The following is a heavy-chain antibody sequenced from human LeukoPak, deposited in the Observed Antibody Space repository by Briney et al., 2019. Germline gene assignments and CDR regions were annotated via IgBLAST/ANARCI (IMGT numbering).Heavy chain of an antibody. CDR2: IFTSGST. CDR1: GGSISSYY. CDR3: ARDLEYSSSSPPAY. D-gene: IGHD6-6*01. J-gene: IGHJ4*02. Sequence: SETLSLTCTVSGGSISSYYWSWIRQPAGKGLEWIGRIFTSGSTNYNPSLKSRVTMSEDTSKNQFSLKLSSVTAADTAVYYCARDLEYSSSSPPAYWGQGTLSPSP. V-gene: IGHV4-4*07.